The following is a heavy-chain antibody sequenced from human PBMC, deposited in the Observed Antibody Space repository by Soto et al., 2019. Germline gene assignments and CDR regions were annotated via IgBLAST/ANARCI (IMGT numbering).Heavy chain of an antibody. J-gene: IGHJ6*03. CDR3: AKFNRYCSSTSCEADYYYYYMDV. D-gene: IGHD2-2*01. V-gene: IGHV3-23*01. CDR1: GFTFSSYA. Sequence: GGSLRLSCAASGFTFSSYAMSWVRQAPGKGLEWVSAISGSGGSTYYADSVKGRFTTSRDNSKNTLYLQMNSLRAEDTAVYYCAKFNRYCSSTSCEADYYYYYMDVWGKGTTVTVSS. CDR2: ISGSGGST.